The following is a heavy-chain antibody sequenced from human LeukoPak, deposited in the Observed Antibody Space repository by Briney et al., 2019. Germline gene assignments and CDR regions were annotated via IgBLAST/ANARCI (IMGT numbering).Heavy chain of an antibody. D-gene: IGHD2-21*01. CDR3: ARKVVGIDAFDI. V-gene: IGHV4-59*08. Sequence: KPSETLSLTCTVSGGSISSYYWSWIRQPPGKGLEWIGYIYYSGSTNYNPSLKSRVTISVDTSKNQFSLKLSSVTAADTAVYYCARKVVGIDAFDIWGQGTMVTVSS. CDR1: GGSISSYY. CDR2: IYYSGST. J-gene: IGHJ3*02.